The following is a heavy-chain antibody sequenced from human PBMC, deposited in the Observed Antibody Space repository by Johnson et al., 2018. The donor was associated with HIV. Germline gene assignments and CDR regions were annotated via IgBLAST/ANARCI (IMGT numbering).Heavy chain of an antibody. CDR3: AREGGSYKDDAFDI. CDR2: INWNGGST. J-gene: IGHJ3*02. CDR1: GFIFDDYG. D-gene: IGHD1-26*01. V-gene: IGHV3-20*04. Sequence: VQLVESGGGVVRPGGSQRLSCAASGFIFDDYGMSWVRQAPGKGLEWVSSINWNGGSTGYGDSVKGRFTISRNNAKNSLYLQMHSLRAEETALYYSAREGGSYKDDAFDIWGQGTVVTVSS.